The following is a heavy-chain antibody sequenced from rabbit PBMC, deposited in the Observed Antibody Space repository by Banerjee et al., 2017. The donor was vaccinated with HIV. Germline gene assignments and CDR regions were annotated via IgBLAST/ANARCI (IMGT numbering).Heavy chain of an antibody. CDR3: ARDLAGVIGWNFNF. V-gene: IGHV1S7*01. J-gene: IGHJ4*01. D-gene: IGHD4-1*01. CDR1: GFTISSYH. Sequence: QLKETGGGLVQPGESLTLSCKASGFTISSYHTGWVRQAPGKGLEWIGDIYGGSGSTDYASWVNGRFTISSDDGQNTVDLQMNSLTAADTATYFCARDLAGVIGWNFNFWGQGTLVTVS. CDR2: IYGGSGST.